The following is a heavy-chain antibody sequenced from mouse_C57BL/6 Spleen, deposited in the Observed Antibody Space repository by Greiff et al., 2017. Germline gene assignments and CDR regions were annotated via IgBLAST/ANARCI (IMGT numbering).Heavy chain of an antibody. D-gene: IGHD3-2*02. J-gene: IGHJ4*01. CDR3: ARAAQSTCYAMDY. CDR1: GYSFTDYN. CDR2: INPNYGTT. V-gene: IGHV1-39*01. Sequence: EVQGVESGPELVKPGASVKISCKASGYSFTDYNMNWVKQRNGTSLEWIGVINPNYGTTSYNQKFKGKATLTVDQSSSTAYMQLNSLTSEDSAVYYCARAAQSTCYAMDYWGQGTSVTVSS.